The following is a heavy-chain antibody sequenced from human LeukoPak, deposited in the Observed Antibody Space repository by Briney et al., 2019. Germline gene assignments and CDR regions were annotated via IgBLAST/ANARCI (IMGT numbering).Heavy chain of an antibody. CDR3: ARVSGSYVFDY. V-gene: IGHV3-43*02. Sequence: SGGSLRLSCAASGFTFAAYAMHWVRQAPGKGLEWVSLISGDGGSIYYADSVKGRFTISRDNAKNSLYLQINSLRAEDTAVYYCARVSGSYVFDYWGQGALVTVSS. D-gene: IGHD1-26*01. CDR2: ISGDGGSI. CDR1: GFTFAAYA. J-gene: IGHJ4*02.